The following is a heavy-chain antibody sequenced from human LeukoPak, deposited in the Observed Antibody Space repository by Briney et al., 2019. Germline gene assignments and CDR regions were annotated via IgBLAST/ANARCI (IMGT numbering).Heavy chain of an antibody. CDR3: ASLYGSGSYYNSNYYYYYMDV. CDR1: GFTFSSYA. CDR2: ISYDGSNK. J-gene: IGHJ6*03. Sequence: GGSLRLSCAASGFTFSSYAMHWVRQAPGKGLEWVAVISYDGSNKYYADSVKGRFTISRDNSKNTLYLQMNSLRAEDTAVYYCASLYGSGSYYNSNYYYYYMDVCGKGTTVTVSS. V-gene: IGHV3-30*01. D-gene: IGHD3-10*01.